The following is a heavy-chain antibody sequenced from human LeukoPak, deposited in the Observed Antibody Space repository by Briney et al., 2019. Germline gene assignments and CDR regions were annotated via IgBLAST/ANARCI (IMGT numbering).Heavy chain of an antibody. V-gene: IGHV3-23*01. D-gene: IGHD2-2*01. CDR3: AKGGLYCSSTSCHTYYYYYYMDV. Sequence: GGSLRLSCAASGFTFSSYAMSWVRQAPGKGLEWVSAISGSGGSTYYADSVKGRFTISRDNSKNTLYLQMNSLRAEDTAVYYCAKGGLYCSSTSCHTYYYYYYMDVWGKGTTVTVSS. CDR1: GFTFSSYA. CDR2: ISGSGGST. J-gene: IGHJ6*03.